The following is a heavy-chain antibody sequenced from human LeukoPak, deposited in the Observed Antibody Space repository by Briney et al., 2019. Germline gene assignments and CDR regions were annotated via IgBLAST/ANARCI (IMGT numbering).Heavy chain of an antibody. CDR1: GFTFSTYT. Sequence: GGSLRLSCAASGFTFSTYTMNWVRQAAGKGLEWVSFISSSSNNINYADSVKGRFTISRDNAMNSVHLQMNSLRVEDTAVYYCARGYQRPDYWGQGTLITVSS. J-gene: IGHJ4*02. CDR3: ARGYQRPDY. CDR2: ISSSSNNI. V-gene: IGHV3-21*01. D-gene: IGHD2-2*01.